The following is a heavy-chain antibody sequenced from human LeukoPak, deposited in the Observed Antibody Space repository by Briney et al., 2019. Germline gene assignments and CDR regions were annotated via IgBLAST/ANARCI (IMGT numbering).Heavy chain of an antibody. V-gene: IGHV1-8*03. J-gene: IGHJ4*02. CDR2: LNPISGNT. Sequence: ASVKVSCKASVYTFSNNDINWVRQATGHPLEWLGWLNPISGNTGFAQKFQGTVTITRITSISTAYMEMSSLRSDDTAVYYCVRGAKCSGADCDSTKEYVYYFDYWGQGTLVTVSS. D-gene: IGHD6-25*01. CDR3: VRGAKCSGADCDSTKEYVYYFDY. CDR1: VYTFSNND.